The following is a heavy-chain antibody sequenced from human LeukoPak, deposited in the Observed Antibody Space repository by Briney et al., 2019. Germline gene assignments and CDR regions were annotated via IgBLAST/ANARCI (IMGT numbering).Heavy chain of an antibody. V-gene: IGHV3-23*01. CDR1: GFTFSSYA. D-gene: IGHD4-17*01. CDR2: ISGSGGST. CDR3: ARDRVTTGDAFDI. Sequence: GGSLRLSCAASGFTFSSYAMSWVRQAPGKGLEWVSAISGSGGSTYYADSVKGRFTISRDNAKNSLYLQMNSLRAEDTAVYYCARDRVTTGDAFDIWGQGTMVTVSS. J-gene: IGHJ3*02.